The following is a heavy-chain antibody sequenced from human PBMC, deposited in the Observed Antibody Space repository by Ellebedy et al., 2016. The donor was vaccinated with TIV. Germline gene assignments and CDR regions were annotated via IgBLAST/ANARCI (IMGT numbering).Heavy chain of an antibody. Sequence: AASVKVSCKASGYTFTGDYMYWVRQAPGQGLEWMGWINPESGDTHYAQKFQGRVTMTRDTSISTAYMELSRLRSDDTAVYYCASHMLWFGIQVNDYWGQGTLVTVSS. D-gene: IGHD3-10*01. CDR3: ASHMLWFGIQVNDY. CDR2: INPESGDT. J-gene: IGHJ4*02. V-gene: IGHV1-2*02. CDR1: GYTFTGDY.